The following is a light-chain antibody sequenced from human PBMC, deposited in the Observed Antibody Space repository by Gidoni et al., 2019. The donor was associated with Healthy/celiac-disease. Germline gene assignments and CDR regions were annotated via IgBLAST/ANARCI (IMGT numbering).Light chain of an antibody. CDR3: QSYDSSLSGSKV. Sequence: QSVLTQPPSVSGAPGQRVTISCNGSSSNIGAGYDVHWYQQLPGTAPKLLIYGNSNRPSGVPDRFSGSKSGTSASLAITGLQAEDGADYYCQSYDSSLSGSKVFGGGTKLTVL. CDR2: GNS. J-gene: IGLJ3*02. CDR1: SSNIGAGYD. V-gene: IGLV1-40*01.